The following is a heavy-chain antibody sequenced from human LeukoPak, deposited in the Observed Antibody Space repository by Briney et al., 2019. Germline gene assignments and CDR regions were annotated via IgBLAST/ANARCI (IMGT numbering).Heavy chain of an antibody. CDR1: GFTFGDYA. Sequence: GGSLRLSCTASGFTFGDYAMSWVRQAPGKGLEWVGFIRSKAYGGTTEYAASVKGRFTISRDDSKSIAYLQMNSLKTEDTAVYCCTRDYDSSGYYYWGQGTLVTVSS. CDR2: IRSKAYGGTT. J-gene: IGHJ4*02. CDR3: TRDYDSSGYYY. D-gene: IGHD3-22*01. V-gene: IGHV3-49*04.